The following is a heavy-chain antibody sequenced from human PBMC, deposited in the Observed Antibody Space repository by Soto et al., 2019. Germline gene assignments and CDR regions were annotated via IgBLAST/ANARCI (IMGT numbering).Heavy chain of an antibody. CDR1: GFTFSSYA. D-gene: IGHD2-2*01. V-gene: IGHV3-23*01. Sequence: EVQLLESGGGLVQPGGSLRLSCAASGFTFSSYAMSWVRQAPGKGLEWVSAISGSGGSTYYADSVKGRFTISRDNSKNTLYLQMNTLRAEDTDVYYCAKDRMPIWVSYFDYWGQGTMVNVSS. CDR3: AKDRMPIWVSYFDY. CDR2: ISGSGGST. J-gene: IGHJ4*02.